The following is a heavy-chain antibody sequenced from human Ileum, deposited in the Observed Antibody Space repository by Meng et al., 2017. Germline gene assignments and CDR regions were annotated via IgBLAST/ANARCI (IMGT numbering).Heavy chain of an antibody. CDR2: AGT. Sequence: GLLEGSGPGMGRPSGTLSLICTVSGGSVSTSDYQWGWIRQPPGKGLGWIGYAGTNYNPFLKSRVTISVDTSKRQFSLKLTSVTAADTAVYYCARDHWGSLDYWGQGILVTVSS. D-gene: IGHD7-27*01. CDR1: GGSVSTSDYQ. V-gene: IGHV4-61*08. J-gene: IGHJ4*02. CDR3: ARDHWGSLDY.